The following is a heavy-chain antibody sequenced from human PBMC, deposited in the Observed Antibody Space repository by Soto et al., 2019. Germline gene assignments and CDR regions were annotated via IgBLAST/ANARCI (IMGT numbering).Heavy chain of an antibody. CDR2: ISGSSSDT. J-gene: IGHJ4*02. CDR3: VRGARGEAK. D-gene: IGHD3-10*01. CDR1: GFSFSDSY. V-gene: IGHV3-11*06. Sequence: QVQLVESGGGLVKPGGSLRLSCAASGFSFSDSYMNWIRQSPGKGLEWVSYISGSSSDTNYVDSVKGRFTISRDNAKNSLYLEMNRLREEDTAVYYGVRGARGEAKWGQGTLVTVSS.